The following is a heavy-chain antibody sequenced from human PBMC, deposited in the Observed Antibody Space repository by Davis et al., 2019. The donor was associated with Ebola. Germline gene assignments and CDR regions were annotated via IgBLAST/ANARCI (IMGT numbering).Heavy chain of an antibody. CDR2: IIPVFRTA. Sequence: SVKVSCKAVGDTLTSYAMTWVRQAPGQGLEWMGGIIPVFRTASYAQKFQGSVTITADESARTAYMEVSGLRSEDTAVYYCAHLGPQRYCSGGGCHGYLDYWGQGTLVTVSS. CDR3: AHLGPQRYCSGGGCHGYLDY. CDR1: GDTLTSYA. V-gene: IGHV1-69*13. D-gene: IGHD2-15*01. J-gene: IGHJ4*02.